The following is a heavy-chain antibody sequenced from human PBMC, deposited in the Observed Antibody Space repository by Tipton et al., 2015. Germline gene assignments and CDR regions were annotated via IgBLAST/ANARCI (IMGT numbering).Heavy chain of an antibody. CDR2: IYYSGTT. J-gene: IGHJ6*02. D-gene: IGHD4-23*01. CDR1: GGSISSGAYY. CDR3: ARDVDDYGGNSGPREYYGKDV. Sequence: TLSLTCTVSGGSISSGAYYWSWIRQHPGKGLEWIGYIYYSGTTYYTPSLKSRVTISVDTSKNQFSLKLSSVTAADTAVYYCARDVDDYGGNSGPREYYGKDVWGQGTTVTVSS. V-gene: IGHV4-31*03.